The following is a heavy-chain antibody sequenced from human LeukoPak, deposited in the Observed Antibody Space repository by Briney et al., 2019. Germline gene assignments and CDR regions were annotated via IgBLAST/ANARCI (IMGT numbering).Heavy chain of an antibody. J-gene: IGHJ6*02. D-gene: IGHD2-2*01. CDR3: ARAVVPAAVYYYYGMDV. Sequence: PSETLSLTCSVSGASITNYYWGWIRQPPGKGLEWIGSIYYSGSTYYNPSLKSRVTISVDTSKNQFSLKLSSVTAADTAVYYCARAVVPAAVYYYYGMDVWGQGTTVTVSS. V-gene: IGHV4-39*07. CDR2: IYYSGST. CDR1: GASITNYY.